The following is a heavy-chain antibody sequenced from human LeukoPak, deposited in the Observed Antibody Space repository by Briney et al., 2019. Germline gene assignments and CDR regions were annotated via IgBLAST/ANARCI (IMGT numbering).Heavy chain of an antibody. D-gene: IGHD3-10*01. CDR2: INHSGST. CDR1: GGSFSGYY. V-gene: IGHV4-34*01. CDR3: ARGSLLLWFGELSFNNWFDP. Sequence: SETLSLTCAVYGGSFSGYYWSWIRQPPGKGLEWIGEINHSGSTNYNPSLKSRVTISVDKSKNQFSLKLSSVTAADTAVYYCARGSLLLWFGELSFNNWFDPWGQGTLVTVSS. J-gene: IGHJ5*02.